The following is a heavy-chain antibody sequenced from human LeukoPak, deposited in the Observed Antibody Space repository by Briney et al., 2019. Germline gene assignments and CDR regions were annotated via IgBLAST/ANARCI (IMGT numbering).Heavy chain of an antibody. CDR2: IYSDGST. CDR1: GFTFSSNC. Sequence: GGSLRLSCAASGFTFSSNCMSWVRQAPGKGLEWVSVIYSDGSTYYADSVKGRFTVSRDNSKNTLYLQMNSLRAEDTAVYYCARAPFTYDSSGDSFDIWGQGTMVTVSS. CDR3: ARAPFTYDSSGDSFDI. D-gene: IGHD3-22*01. V-gene: IGHV3-66*01. J-gene: IGHJ3*02.